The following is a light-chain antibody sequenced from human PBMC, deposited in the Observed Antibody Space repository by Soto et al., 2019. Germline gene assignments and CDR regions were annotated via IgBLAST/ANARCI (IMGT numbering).Light chain of an antibody. CDR3: LLYYGGANWV. V-gene: IGLV7-43*01. J-gene: IGLJ3*02. Sequence: QAVVTQAPSLTVSPGGSVTLTCASSIGAVTSGYYPNWFQQKPGQAPRPLIYSTRNKHSCTPARFSGSLLGGKAALTLSGVQPEDEAEYYCLLYYGGANWVFGGGTKLTVL. CDR1: IGAVTSGYY. CDR2: STR.